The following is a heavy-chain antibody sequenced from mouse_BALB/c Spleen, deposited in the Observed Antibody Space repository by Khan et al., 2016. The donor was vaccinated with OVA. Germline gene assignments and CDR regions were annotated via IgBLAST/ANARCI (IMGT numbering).Heavy chain of an antibody. CDR3: ARAYYRYDGYYAMDD. D-gene: IGHD2-14*01. V-gene: IGHV2-6-4*01. J-gene: IGHJ4*01. CDR1: GFSLSRYN. Sequence: QMQLEESGPGLVAPSQSLSITCTVSGFSLSRYNVHWVRQPPGKGLEWLGMIWGGGGTDYNSTLKSRLSIRKDNSKSQVLLKMNSLQTDDTAMYYCARAYYRYDGYYAMDDWGQGTSVTVSS. CDR2: IWGGGGT.